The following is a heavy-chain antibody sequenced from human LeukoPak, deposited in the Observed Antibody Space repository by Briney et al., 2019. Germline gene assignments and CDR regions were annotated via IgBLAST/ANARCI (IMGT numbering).Heavy chain of an antibody. V-gene: IGHV3-15*01. J-gene: IGHJ4*02. CDR1: GLTFSDVW. CDR3: SEGLAY. Sequence: GGSLRLSCAVSGLTFSDVWMSWVRQAPGKGLEWVGRITTTAHGATTDYAAPVKGRFTISRDDSKNTVYLQMNGLKTEDTALYYCSEGLAYWGQGTLVAVS. CDR2: ITTTAHGATT.